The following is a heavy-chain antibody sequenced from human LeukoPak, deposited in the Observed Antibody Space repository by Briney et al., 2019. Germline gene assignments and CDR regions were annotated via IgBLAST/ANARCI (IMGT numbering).Heavy chain of an antibody. Sequence: GGSLRLSCAASGFTFSSYSMNWVRQAPGKGLEWVSSISSSSSYIYYADSVKGRFTISRDNSKNTLYLQMNSLRAEDTAVCYCAKEEIWPHAFDIWGQGTMVTVSS. CDR3: AKEEIWPHAFDI. D-gene: IGHD5-24*01. CDR1: GFTFSSYS. J-gene: IGHJ3*02. CDR2: ISSSSSYI. V-gene: IGHV3-21*04.